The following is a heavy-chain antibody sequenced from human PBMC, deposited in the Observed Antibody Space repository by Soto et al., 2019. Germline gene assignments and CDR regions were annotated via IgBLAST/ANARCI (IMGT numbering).Heavy chain of an antibody. CDR1: GGSISSGGYS. V-gene: IGHV4-30-2*01. Sequence: QLQLQESGSGLVKPSQTLSLTCAVSGGSISSGGYSWSWIRQPPGKGLEWIGYIYHSGSTYYNPSTKSXXTXAXXRSRNQFSLKVSSVTAADTAVYYCARYQRQCYFDYWGQGTLVTVSS. J-gene: IGHJ4*02. CDR2: IYHSGST. D-gene: IGHD2-2*01. CDR3: ARYQRQCYFDY.